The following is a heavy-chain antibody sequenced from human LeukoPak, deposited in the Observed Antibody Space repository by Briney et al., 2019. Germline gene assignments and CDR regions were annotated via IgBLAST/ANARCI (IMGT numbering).Heavy chain of an antibody. CDR1: GYSISSGYY. D-gene: IGHD1-26*01. Sequence: SETLSHTCAVSGYSISSGYYWGWIRQPPGKGLEWIGSIYHSGSTYYNPSLESRVTISVDTSKNQFSLKLNSVTAADTAVYYCARENSGTYYGDSWGQGTLVTVSS. V-gene: IGHV4-38-2*02. J-gene: IGHJ4*02. CDR3: ARENSGTYYGDS. CDR2: IYHSGST.